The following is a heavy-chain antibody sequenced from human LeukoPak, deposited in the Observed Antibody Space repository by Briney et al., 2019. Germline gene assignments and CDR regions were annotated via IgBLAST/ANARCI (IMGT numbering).Heavy chain of an antibody. Sequence: ASVKVSCKASGYTFTSYYIHWVRQAPGQGLEWMGIINPSGGSTSYAQNFQGRVTMTRDTSTSTVYMELSSLRSEDTAVYYCARECRSIAARRDKADAFDIWGQGTMVTVSS. CDR2: INPSGGST. J-gene: IGHJ3*02. CDR3: ARECRSIAARRDKADAFDI. V-gene: IGHV1-46*01. D-gene: IGHD6-6*01. CDR1: GYTFTSYY.